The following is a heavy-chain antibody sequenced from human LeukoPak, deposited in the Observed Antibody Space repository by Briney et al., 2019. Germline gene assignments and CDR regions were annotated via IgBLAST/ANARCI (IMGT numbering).Heavy chain of an antibody. Sequence: GVSLRLSCAASGFNFSFYGYHWVRQAPGKGLEWLAVTSYDGINKYYGDSAKGRFTISRDKSKSTLFLQMDSLRPEDTAVYFCAKDRLQGYYYGMDVWGQGTTVTVSS. CDR3: AKDRLQGYYYGMDV. V-gene: IGHV3-30*18. J-gene: IGHJ6*02. D-gene: IGHD2-15*01. CDR1: GFNFSFYG. CDR2: TSYDGINK.